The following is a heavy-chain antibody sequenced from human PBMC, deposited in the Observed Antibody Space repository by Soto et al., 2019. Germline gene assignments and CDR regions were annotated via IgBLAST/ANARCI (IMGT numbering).Heavy chain of an antibody. CDR1: GFTFTDYA. V-gene: IGHV3-23*01. J-gene: IGHJ3*02. CDR2: ISGSGANT. D-gene: IGHD6-19*01. Sequence: EVQVLESGGGLVQPGGSLRLSCAASGFTFTDYAMNWVRQAPGKGLEWVSTISGSGANTYYADSVRGRFTTSRDNSKNTLSLQMSSLRAEDTALYYCAKDGKNSNGWWAAFEIWGQGTVVTVS. CDR3: AKDGKNSNGWWAAFEI.